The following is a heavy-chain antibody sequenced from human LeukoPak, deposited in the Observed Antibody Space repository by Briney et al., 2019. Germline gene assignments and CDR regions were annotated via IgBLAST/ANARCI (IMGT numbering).Heavy chain of an antibody. D-gene: IGHD5-24*01. J-gene: IGHJ4*02. Sequence: GGSLRLSCAASGFTFSSYGMHWVRQAPGKGLEWVAVISYDGSNKYYADSVKGRFTISRDNSKNTLYLQMNSLRAEDTAVYYCATPFVERLAPFDYWGQGTLVTVSS. CDR2: ISYDGSNK. CDR1: GFTFSSYG. CDR3: ATPFVERLAPFDY. V-gene: IGHV3-30*03.